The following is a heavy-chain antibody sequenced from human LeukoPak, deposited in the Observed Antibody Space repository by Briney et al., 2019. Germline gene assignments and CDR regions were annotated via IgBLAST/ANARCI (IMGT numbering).Heavy chain of an antibody. V-gene: IGHV1-69*05. J-gene: IGHJ4*02. CDR3: ARGNYDILTGRPGGLFFDY. CDR1: GGTFISYA. CDR2: IIPIFGTA. Sequence: SVKVSFKASGGTFISYAISWVRQAPGQGLEWMGGIIPIFGTANYAQKFQGRVTITTDESTSTAYMELSSLRSEDTAVYYCARGNYDILTGRPGGLFFDYWGQGTLVTVSS. D-gene: IGHD3-9*01.